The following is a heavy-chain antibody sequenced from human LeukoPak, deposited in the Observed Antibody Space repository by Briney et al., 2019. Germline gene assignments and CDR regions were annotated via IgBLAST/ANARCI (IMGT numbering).Heavy chain of an antibody. CDR2: IYRSGST. D-gene: IGHD3-10*01. V-gene: IGHV4-59*01. CDR1: GGSISSDY. Sequence: PSETLSLTCTVSGGSISSDYWSWIRQPPGKGLEWIGYIYRSGSTNYNPSLKSRVTISVDKSKNHFSLKLTSVTAADTAVYYCAKSSGSYRWFDPWGQGTLVTVSS. CDR3: AKSSGSYRWFDP. J-gene: IGHJ5*02.